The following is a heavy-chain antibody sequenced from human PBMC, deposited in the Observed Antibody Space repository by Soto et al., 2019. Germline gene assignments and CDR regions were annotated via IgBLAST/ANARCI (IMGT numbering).Heavy chain of an antibody. Sequence: QVQLQESGPGLVKPSETLSLTCTVSGGSISSYYWSWIRQPPGKGLEWIGYIYYSGSTNYNPSLKSRVTISVDTSKNQFSLKRSSVTAADTAVYYCARRYDFWSGYLYYYFMDVWGKGTTVTVSS. D-gene: IGHD3-3*01. V-gene: IGHV4-59*08. J-gene: IGHJ6*03. CDR3: ARRYDFWSGYLYYYFMDV. CDR2: IYYSGST. CDR1: GGSISSYY.